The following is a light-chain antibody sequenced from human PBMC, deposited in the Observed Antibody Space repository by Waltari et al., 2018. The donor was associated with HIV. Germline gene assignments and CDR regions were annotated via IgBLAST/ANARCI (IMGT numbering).Light chain of an antibody. Sequence: AGLTQPSSVSKGLGQNVTLPCTGNDKNVGHEGAGWLLRHEGHPPEVLSYRGGARPAGISQKYSASRSGNTASLTITGLRVDDEAVYYCSAWDSSLSEWVFGGGT. CDR3: SAWDSSLSEWV. CDR2: RGG. J-gene: IGLJ3*02. CDR1: DKNVGHEG. V-gene: IGLV10-54*01.